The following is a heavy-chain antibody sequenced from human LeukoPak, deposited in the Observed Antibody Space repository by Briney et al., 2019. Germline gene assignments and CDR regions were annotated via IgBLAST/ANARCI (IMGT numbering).Heavy chain of an antibody. Sequence: GGSLRLSCAASGFTFSSYWMHWVRQAPGKGLVWVSRINSDGSSTSYAASVKGRFTISRDNAKNTLYLQMNSLRAEDTAVYYWARADYYDSSGSDYWGQGTLVTVSS. CDR1: GFTFSSYW. D-gene: IGHD3-22*01. CDR2: INSDGSST. CDR3: ARADYYDSSGSDY. J-gene: IGHJ4*02. V-gene: IGHV3-74*01.